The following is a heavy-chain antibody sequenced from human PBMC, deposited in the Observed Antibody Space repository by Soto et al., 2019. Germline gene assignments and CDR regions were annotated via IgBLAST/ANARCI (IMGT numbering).Heavy chain of an antibody. Sequence: SETLSLTCIVSGGSITSYHWSWIRQFPGKGLEWIAYTSYTGNTNYNPSLKSRVTISLDTSKNQLSLKLTSMTAADTAVYYCASGRSVTMVRGVIRHYYGMDVWGQGTTVTVSS. CDR1: GGSITSYH. CDR3: ASGRSVTMVRGVIRHYYGMDV. V-gene: IGHV4-59*03. CDR2: TSYTGNT. J-gene: IGHJ6*02. D-gene: IGHD3-10*01.